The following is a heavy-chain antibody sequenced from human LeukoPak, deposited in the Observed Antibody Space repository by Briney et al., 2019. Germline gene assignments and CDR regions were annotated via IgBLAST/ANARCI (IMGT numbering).Heavy chain of an antibody. CDR2: IYFSGNT. CDR3: ARLHYYDSSGNYGYNWFDP. V-gene: IGHV4-39*01. J-gene: IGHJ5*02. CDR1: GGSISSSGYY. D-gene: IGHD3-22*01. Sequence: PSETLSLTCTVSGGSISSSGYYWGWIRQPPGSGLEWIGSIYFSGNTYFNPSLKSRVIISVDTSKNQCSLRLTSVTAADTAVYYCARLHYYDSSGNYGYNWFDPWGQGTLVTVSS.